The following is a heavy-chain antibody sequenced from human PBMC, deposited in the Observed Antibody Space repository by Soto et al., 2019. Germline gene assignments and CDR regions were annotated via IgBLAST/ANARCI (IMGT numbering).Heavy chain of an antibody. CDR2: IKPNNGGT. Sequence: ASVKVSCKASGDTLIAYYLHWVRQAPGQGLEWMGRIKPNNGGTHYAQKFEGRLTMTRDTSINTAYMGLSSLRSDDTGVYYCASHGWLSHWGQGTLVTVSS. J-gene: IGHJ4*02. D-gene: IGHD5-12*01. CDR1: GDTLIAYY. V-gene: IGHV1-2*05. CDR3: ASHGWLSH.